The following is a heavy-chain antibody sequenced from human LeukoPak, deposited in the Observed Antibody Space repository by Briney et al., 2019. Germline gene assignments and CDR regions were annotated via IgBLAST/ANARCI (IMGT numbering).Heavy chain of an antibody. CDR2: IRGGGET. CDR1: GFSFSNYA. D-gene: IGHD3-10*01. CDR3: AKMQGSEITRWNFDY. V-gene: IGHV3-23*01. Sequence: PGGSLRLSCAASGFSFSNYAMSWVRQAPARGPEWVSSIRGGGETFYADSVKGRFTLSRDNSENTLHLQMNSLRAEDTAVYYCAKMQGSEITRWNFDYWGQGTLVTVSS. J-gene: IGHJ4*02.